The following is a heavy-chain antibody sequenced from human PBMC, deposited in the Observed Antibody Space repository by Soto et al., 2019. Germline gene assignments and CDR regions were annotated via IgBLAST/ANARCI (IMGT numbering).Heavy chain of an antibody. J-gene: IGHJ2*01. CDR2: TRNKANSYTT. D-gene: IGHD1-7*01. Sequence: GGSLRLSCAASGFTFSDHYMDWVRQAPGKGLEWVGRTRNKANSYTTEYAASVKGRFTISRDDSKNSPYLQMNSLKTEDTAVYYCARGGTFRYFDLWGRGTLVTVSS. V-gene: IGHV3-72*01. CDR1: GFTFSDHY. CDR3: ARGGTFRYFDL.